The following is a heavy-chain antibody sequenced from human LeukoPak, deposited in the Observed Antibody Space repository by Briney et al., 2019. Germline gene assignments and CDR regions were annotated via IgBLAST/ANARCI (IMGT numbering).Heavy chain of an antibody. Sequence: GGSLRLSCAASGFTFSSYVMTWVRQAPGRGLEWVSGISGSAGNTYYADSVKGRFTISRDNSKNTLDLQMNSLRAEDTAEYYCAKVGPGYDRSGYYDNWGQGTLVTVS. CDR1: GFTFSSYV. CDR3: AKVGPGYDRSGYYDN. J-gene: IGHJ4*02. V-gene: IGHV3-23*01. D-gene: IGHD3-22*01. CDR2: ISGSAGNT.